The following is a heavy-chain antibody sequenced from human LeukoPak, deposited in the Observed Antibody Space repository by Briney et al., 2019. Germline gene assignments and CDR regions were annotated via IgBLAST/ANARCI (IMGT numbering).Heavy chain of an antibody. CDR2: MNPNSGNT. J-gene: IGHJ5*02. CDR3: ARGNYDFWSGYRNNWFDP. CDR1: GYTFTSYD. D-gene: IGHD3-3*01. Sequence: GASVKLSCKASGYTFTSYDINWVRQAPGQGLEWKGWMNPNSGNTGYAQKFQGRVTMTRNTSISTAYMELSSLRSEDTAVYYCARGNYDFWSGYRNNWFDPWGQGTLVTVSS. V-gene: IGHV1-8*01.